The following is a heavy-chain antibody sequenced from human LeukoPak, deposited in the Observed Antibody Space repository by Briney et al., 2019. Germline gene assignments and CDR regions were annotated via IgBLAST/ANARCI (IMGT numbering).Heavy chain of an antibody. CDR2: IKQDGSEK. D-gene: IGHD3-3*01. Sequence: PGGSLRLSCAASGFTFGSYWMSWVRQAPGKGLEWVANIKQDGSEKFYVDSVKGRFTISRDNAKKTLYLQMNSLRAEDTAVYYCARIFAGFLETYYFDFWGQGTLVTVSS. CDR1: GFTFGSYW. CDR3: ARIFAGFLETYYFDF. J-gene: IGHJ4*02. V-gene: IGHV3-7*01.